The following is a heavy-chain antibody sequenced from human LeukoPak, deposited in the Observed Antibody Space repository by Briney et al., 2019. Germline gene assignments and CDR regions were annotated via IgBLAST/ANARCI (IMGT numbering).Heavy chain of an antibody. CDR1: GGSISSSNW. V-gene: IGHV4-4*02. CDR3: ARVTYSGYDSHFDY. D-gene: IGHD5-12*01. CDR2: IYHSEST. J-gene: IGHJ4*02. Sequence: SGTLSLTCAVSGGSISSSNWWSWVRQPPGKGLEWIGEIYHSESTNYNSSLKSRVTISVDKSKNQFSLKLSSVTAADTAVYYCARVTYSGYDSHFDYWGQGTLVTVSS.